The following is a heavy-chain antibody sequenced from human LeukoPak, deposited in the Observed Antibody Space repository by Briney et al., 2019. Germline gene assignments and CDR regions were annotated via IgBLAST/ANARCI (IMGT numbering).Heavy chain of an antibody. Sequence: SETLSLTCTVSGDSISSSCWSWLRQPAGKGLEWIGRIYTSGSTNYIPSLKSRVTISVDKSKNQFSLKLNSVIAADTAVYYCAREVTDILTAYGLYYFDYWGQGTLVTVSS. CDR3: AREVTDILTAYGLYYFDY. J-gene: IGHJ4*02. D-gene: IGHD3-9*01. V-gene: IGHV4-4*07. CDR2: IYTSGST. CDR1: GDSISSSC.